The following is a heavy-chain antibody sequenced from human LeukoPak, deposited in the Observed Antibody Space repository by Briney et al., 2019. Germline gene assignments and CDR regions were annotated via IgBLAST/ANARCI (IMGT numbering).Heavy chain of an antibody. CDR3: ARDLYYDSRAYYFDY. CDR1: GFTFNSYK. Sequence: GGYLRLYCAAYGFTFNSYKMDRVGQAPGKGLKWVSYISSSSSYIYYADSLKGRFTISRDNAKNSLYLQMNSLRAEDTAVYYCARDLYYDSRAYYFDYWGQGILVTVSS. J-gene: IGHJ4*02. CDR2: ISSSSSYI. D-gene: IGHD3-22*01. V-gene: IGHV3-21*01.